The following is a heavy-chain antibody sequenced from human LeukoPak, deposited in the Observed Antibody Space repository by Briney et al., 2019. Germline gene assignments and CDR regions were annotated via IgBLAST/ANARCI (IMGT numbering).Heavy chain of an antibody. Sequence: GGSLRLSCAASGFTVSSNYMSWVRQAPGKGLEWVSVIYSGGSTYYADSVKGRFTISRDNFKNTLYLQMNSLRAEDTAEYYCAREGGGSSDLFYYYMDVWGKGTTVTISS. CDR1: GFTVSSNY. V-gene: IGHV3-53*01. CDR2: IYSGGST. D-gene: IGHD5-12*01. J-gene: IGHJ6*03. CDR3: AREGGGSSDLFYYYMDV.